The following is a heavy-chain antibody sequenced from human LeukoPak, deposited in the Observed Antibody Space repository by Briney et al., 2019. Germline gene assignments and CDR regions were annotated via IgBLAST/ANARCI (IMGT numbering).Heavy chain of an antibody. Sequence: SETLSLTCTVSGGSISSYYWSWIRQPPGKGLEWIGEINHSGYTNDSPSLKSRVTPSIDTSRKQFSLNLRSVTVADAGIYYCTRMTTGHDYWGQGTLVTVSS. V-gene: IGHV4-59*12. J-gene: IGHJ4*02. CDR3: TRMTTGHDY. CDR2: INHSGYT. D-gene: IGHD4-17*01. CDR1: GGSISSYY.